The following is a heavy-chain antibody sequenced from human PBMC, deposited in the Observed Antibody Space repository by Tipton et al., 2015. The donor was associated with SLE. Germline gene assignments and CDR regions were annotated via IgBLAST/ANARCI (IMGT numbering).Heavy chain of an antibody. V-gene: IGHV4-59*01. CDR2: IYYSGTT. CDR3: ASGSYYDFWSGYYGRTDAFDI. Sequence: TLSLTCSVSSGSISSYYWGWIRQPPGKRLEWIGYIYYSGTTNYNPSLKGRVTMSKDTSKNEFSLNLRSVTAADTAVYYCASGSYYDFWSGYYGRTDAFDIWGQGTMVTVSS. CDR1: SGSISSYY. J-gene: IGHJ3*02. D-gene: IGHD3-3*01.